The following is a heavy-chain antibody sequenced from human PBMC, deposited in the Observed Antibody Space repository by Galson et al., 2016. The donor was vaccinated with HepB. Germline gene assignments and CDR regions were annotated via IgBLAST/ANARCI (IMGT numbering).Heavy chain of an antibody. V-gene: IGHV3-53*01. D-gene: IGHD6-19*01. Sequence: SLRLSCAAPGFSFISYTISWVRQAPGKGLEWVSIIYSGGTTYYTDSVKGRFTMSRDNSKNTLYLQMNSLRAEDTAVYYCASVLIAVADAFHIWGQGTVVTVSS. CDR1: GFSFISYT. J-gene: IGHJ3*02. CDR3: ASVLIAVADAFHI. CDR2: IYSGGTT.